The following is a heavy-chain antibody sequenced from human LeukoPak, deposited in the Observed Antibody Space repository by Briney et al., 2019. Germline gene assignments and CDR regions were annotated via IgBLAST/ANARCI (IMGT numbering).Heavy chain of an antibody. J-gene: IGHJ3*02. CDR1: GGSISSSSYC. V-gene: IGHV4-39*02. CDR2: IYYSGST. D-gene: IGHD2-2*01. Sequence: SETLSLTCTVSGGSISSSSYCWGWIRQPPGKGLEWIGSIYYSGSTYYNPSLKSRVTISVDTSKNPFSLKLSSVTAADTAVYYCARDTEYCSSTSCYLDAFDIWGQGTMVTVSS. CDR3: ARDTEYCSSTSCYLDAFDI.